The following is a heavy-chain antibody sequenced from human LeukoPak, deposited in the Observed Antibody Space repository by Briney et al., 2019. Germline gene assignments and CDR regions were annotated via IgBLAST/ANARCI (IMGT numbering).Heavy chain of an antibody. V-gene: IGHV3-23*01. CDR2: IGGGGYST. Sequence: GGSLRLSCAASGFTFSSYVMNWVRQAPGKGLEWVSTIGGGGYSTYYADSVKGRFTISRDNSKNTLFLQMNSLRAEDTAIYYCAKAMDTAMVVSYYFDYWGQGTLVTVSS. CDR1: GFTFSSYV. CDR3: AKAMDTAMVVSYYFDY. J-gene: IGHJ4*02. D-gene: IGHD5-18*01.